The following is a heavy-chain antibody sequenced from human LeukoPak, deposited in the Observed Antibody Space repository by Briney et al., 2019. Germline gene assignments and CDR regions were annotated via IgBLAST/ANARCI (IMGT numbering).Heavy chain of an antibody. Sequence: GGSLRLSCAASGFTFSSYWMSWVRQAPGKGREWVANIKQDGSEKYYVDSVKGRFTISRDNAKNSLYLQMNSLRAEDTAVYYCARAGVLYAFDIWGQGTMVTVSS. J-gene: IGHJ3*02. CDR3: ARAGVLYAFDI. CDR2: IKQDGSEK. CDR1: GFTFSSYW. V-gene: IGHV3-7*01.